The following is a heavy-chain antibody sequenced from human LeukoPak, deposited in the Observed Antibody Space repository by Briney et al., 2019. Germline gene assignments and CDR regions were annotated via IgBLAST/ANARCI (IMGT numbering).Heavy chain of an antibody. CDR2: IYYTGNT. D-gene: IGHD6-13*01. V-gene: IGHV4-39*07. CDR1: GGSTISTTYY. Sequence: SETLSLTCTVSGGSTISTTYYWGWIRQPPGKDLEWIGSIYYTGNTYYNPSLKSRVTMSVDTSKNQFSLKLSSVTAADTAVYYCARVGIAAAEDYWGQGTLVTVSS. CDR3: ARVGIAAAEDY. J-gene: IGHJ4*02.